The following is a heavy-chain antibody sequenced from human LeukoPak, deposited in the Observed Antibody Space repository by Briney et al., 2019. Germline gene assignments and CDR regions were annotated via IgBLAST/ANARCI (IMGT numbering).Heavy chain of an antibody. CDR3: AVGYYYDSSGYYH. J-gene: IGHJ5*02. V-gene: IGHV4-31*03. CDR2: IYYSGGT. CDR1: GGSIGSGGYY. Sequence: SETLSLTCTVSGGSIGSGGYYWSWIRQHPGKGLEWIGYIYYSGGTYYNPSLKSRVTISVDTSKNQFSLKLSSVTAADTAVYYCAVGYYYDSSGYYHWGQGTLVTVSS. D-gene: IGHD3-22*01.